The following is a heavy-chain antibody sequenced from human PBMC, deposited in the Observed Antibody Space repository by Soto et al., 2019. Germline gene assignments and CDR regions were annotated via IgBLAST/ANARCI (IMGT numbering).Heavy chain of an antibody. CDR3: ARAGTTMVRGVISGWFDP. D-gene: IGHD3-10*01. CDR1: GASISNYY. Sequence: SATLSLTCTVSGASISNYYWSWIRQPPGKGLEWIGYIYYSGSTNYNPSLKSRVTISVDTSKNQFSLKLSSVTAADTAVYYCARAGTTMVRGVISGWFDPWGQGTLVTVSS. CDR2: IYYSGST. J-gene: IGHJ5*02. V-gene: IGHV4-59*01.